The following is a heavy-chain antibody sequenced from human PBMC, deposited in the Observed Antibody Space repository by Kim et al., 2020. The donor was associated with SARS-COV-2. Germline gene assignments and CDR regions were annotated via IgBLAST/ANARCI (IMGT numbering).Heavy chain of an antibody. V-gene: IGHV4-59*13. D-gene: IGHD2-8*01. CDR1: GGSISSYY. CDR2: IYYSGST. Sequence: SETLSLTCTVSGGSISSYYWSWIRQPPGKGLEWIGYIYYSGSTNYNPSLKSRVTISVDTSKNQFSLKLSSVTAADTAVYYCARGGDCTNGVCYGGPFDYWGQGTLVTVSS. CDR3: ARGGDCTNGVCYGGPFDY. J-gene: IGHJ4*02.